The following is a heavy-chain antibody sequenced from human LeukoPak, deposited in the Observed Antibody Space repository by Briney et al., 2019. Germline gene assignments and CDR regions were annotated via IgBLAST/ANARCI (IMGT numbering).Heavy chain of an antibody. Sequence: SQTLSLTCTVSGGSISSGSYYWSWIRQPAGKGLEWIGRIYASGSTNYNPSLNSRVTISVDTSKNQFSLKLSSVTAADTAVYYCASSSGTNFDYWGQGTLVTVSS. CDR3: ASSSGTNFDY. J-gene: IGHJ4*02. CDR1: GGSISSGSYY. V-gene: IGHV4-61*02. D-gene: IGHD6-6*01. CDR2: IYASGST.